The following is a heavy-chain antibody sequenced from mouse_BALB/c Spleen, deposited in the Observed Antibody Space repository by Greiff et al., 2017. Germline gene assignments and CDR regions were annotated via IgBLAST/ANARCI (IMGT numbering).Heavy chain of an antibody. CDR1: GFSLTSYG. CDR2: IWSGGST. Sequence: VQLQQSGPGLVQPSQSLSITCTVSGFSLTSYGVHWVRQSPGKGLEWLGVIWSGGSTDYNAAFISRLSISKDNSKSQVFFKMNSLQANDTAIYYCARNHGSSYLYAMDYWGQGTSVTVSS. J-gene: IGHJ4*01. D-gene: IGHD1-1*01. CDR3: ARNHGSSYLYAMDY. V-gene: IGHV2-2*02.